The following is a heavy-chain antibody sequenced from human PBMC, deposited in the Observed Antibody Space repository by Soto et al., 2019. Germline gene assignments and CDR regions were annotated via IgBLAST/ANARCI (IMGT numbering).Heavy chain of an antibody. V-gene: IGHV1-69*01. CDR2: IIPISGTA. CDR3: ARSQGSSTSLEIYYYYYYGMDG. CDR1: GGTFSSYA. J-gene: IGHJ6*02. Sequence: QVQLVQSGAEVKKPGSSVKVSCKASGGTFSSYAISWVRQAPGQGLEWMGGIIPISGTANYAQKFQGRVTMTADESTSTAYMELSSLRSEDTAVYYWARSQGSSTSLEIYYYYYYGMDGWGQGTTVTVSS. D-gene: IGHD2-2*01.